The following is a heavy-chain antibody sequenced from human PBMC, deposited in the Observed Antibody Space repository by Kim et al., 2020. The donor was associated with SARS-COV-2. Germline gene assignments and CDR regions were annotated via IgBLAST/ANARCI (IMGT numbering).Heavy chain of an antibody. J-gene: IGHJ4*02. V-gene: IGHV3-15*01. Sequence: DYAAPVKGRFTVSREDSKGMVYLQLDSLKTEDTAVYYCAKDRGYLQFDYWGRGTLVTVSS. CDR3: AKDRGYLQFDY. D-gene: IGHD5-18*01.